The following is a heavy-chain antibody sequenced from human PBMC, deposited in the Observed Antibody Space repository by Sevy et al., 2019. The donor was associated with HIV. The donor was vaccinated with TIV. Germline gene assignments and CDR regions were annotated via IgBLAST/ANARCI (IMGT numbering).Heavy chain of an antibody. CDR1: GFTFGDYA. CDR3: TRALATVVTPEYYFDY. D-gene: IGHD4-17*01. J-gene: IGHJ4*02. CDR2: IRRNSYEPYGGTT. V-gene: IGHV3-49*03. Sequence: GGSLRLSCTVSGFTFGDYAMSWFRQAPGKGLEWVAFIRRNSYEPYGGTTEYAASVKGRFTISRDDSKSIAYLQMNSLKTEDTVVYYCTRALATVVTPEYYFDYWSQGTLVTVSS.